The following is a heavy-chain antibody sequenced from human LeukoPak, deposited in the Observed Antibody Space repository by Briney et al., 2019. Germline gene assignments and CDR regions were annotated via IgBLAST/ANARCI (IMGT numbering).Heavy chain of an antibody. J-gene: IGHJ4*02. D-gene: IGHD3-3*01. CDR2: ISSSSSYI. CDR3: ARDPKGYYDFWSGYYPLYFDY. CDR1: GFTFSSYS. Sequence: GGSLRLSCAASGFTFSSYSMNWVRQAPGKGLEWVSSISSSSSYIYYADSVKGRFTISSDNATNSLYLQMNSLRAEDTAVYYCARDPKGYYDFWSGYYPLYFDYWGQGTLVTVSS. V-gene: IGHV3-21*01.